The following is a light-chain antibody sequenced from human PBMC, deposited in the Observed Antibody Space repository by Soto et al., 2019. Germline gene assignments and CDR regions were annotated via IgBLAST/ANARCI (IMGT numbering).Light chain of an antibody. Sequence: QSALTQPPSVSGSPGQSVAISCTGTSSDVGSSNGVSWYQQPPGTAPKLMIYDVSNRPSGVPDRFSGSKSGNTASLTISGLKAEDEADYYCSSYTTSSTDVFGTGTKLTVL. V-gene: IGLV2-18*02. J-gene: IGLJ1*01. CDR2: DVS. CDR3: SSYTTSSTDV. CDR1: SSDVGSSNG.